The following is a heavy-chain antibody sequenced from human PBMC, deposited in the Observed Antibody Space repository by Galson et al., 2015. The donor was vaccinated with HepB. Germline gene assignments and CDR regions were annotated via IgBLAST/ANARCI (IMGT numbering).Heavy chain of an antibody. D-gene: IGHD5-18*01. CDR1: GFTLSNAW. Sequence: SLRLSCAASGFTLSNAWMGWVRQAPGKGLEWVGHIISKTDGGTTNYAAPVKGRFTTSRDDSKNTLYLQMNSLKTEDTAVYYCTTKLGYTYGTDYWGQGTLVTVSS. CDR2: IISKTDGGTT. J-gene: IGHJ4*02. CDR3: TTKLGYTYGTDY. V-gene: IGHV3-15*06.